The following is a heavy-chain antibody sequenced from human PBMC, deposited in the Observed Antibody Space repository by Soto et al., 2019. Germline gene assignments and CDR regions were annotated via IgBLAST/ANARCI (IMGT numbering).Heavy chain of an antibody. CDR1: GYTFTRYA. V-gene: IGHV1-3*01. CDR3: ARNLMDYDILTGYSMAYNFDY. J-gene: IGHJ4*02. CDR2: INAGNGNT. D-gene: IGHD3-9*01. Sequence: GASVKVSCKASGYTFTRYAMHWVRQAPGQRLEWMGWINAGNGNTKYSQKFQGRVTITRDTSASTVFMELSSLRSEDTAVYYCARNLMDYDILTGYSMAYNFDYWGQGTLVTVSS.